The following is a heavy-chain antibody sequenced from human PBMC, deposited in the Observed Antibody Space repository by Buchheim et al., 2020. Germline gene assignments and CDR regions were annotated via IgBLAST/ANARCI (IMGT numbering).Heavy chain of an antibody. CDR1: GFTFSSYA. D-gene: IGHD2-15*01. J-gene: IGHJ4*02. Sequence: QVQLVESGGGVVQPGRSLRLSCAASGFTFSSYAMHWVRQAPGKGLEWVAVISYDGSNKYYADSVKGRFTISRDNSKNTLYLQMNSLRAEDTAVYYCARVAPGYCSGGSCNHWGQGTL. CDR2: ISYDGSNK. CDR3: ARVAPGYCSGGSCNH. V-gene: IGHV3-30-3*01.